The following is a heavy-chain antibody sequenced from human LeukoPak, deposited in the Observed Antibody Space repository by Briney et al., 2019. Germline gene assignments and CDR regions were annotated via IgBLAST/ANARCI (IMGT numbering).Heavy chain of an antibody. V-gene: IGHV1-46*01. D-gene: IGHD2-2*01. Sequence: ASVKVSCKASGYTFTSYYMHWVRQAPGQGLEWMGIINPSGGSTSYAQKFQGRVTMTRDTSTSIVYMELSSLRPEDTAVYYCAREGCSSTSCYADNWFDPWGQGTLVTVSS. CDR2: INPSGGST. J-gene: IGHJ5*02. CDR3: AREGCSSTSCYADNWFDP. CDR1: GYTFTSYY.